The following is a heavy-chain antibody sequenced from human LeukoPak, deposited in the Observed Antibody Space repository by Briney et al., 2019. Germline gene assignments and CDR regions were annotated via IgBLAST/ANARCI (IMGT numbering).Heavy chain of an antibody. D-gene: IGHD6-19*01. Sequence: KSSETLSLTCTVSGGSISSGGYYWSWIRQPPGKGLECIGYIYHSGSTYYNPSLKSRVTISVDRSKNQFSLKLSSVTAADTAVYYCAKGVLNSSGWPPDAFDIWGQGTMVTVSS. CDR2: IYHSGST. CDR1: GGSISSGGYY. J-gene: IGHJ3*02. V-gene: IGHV4-30-2*01. CDR3: AKGVLNSSGWPPDAFDI.